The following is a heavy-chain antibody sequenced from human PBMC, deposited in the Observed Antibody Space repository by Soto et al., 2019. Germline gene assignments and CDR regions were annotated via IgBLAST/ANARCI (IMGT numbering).Heavy chain of an antibody. V-gene: IGHV1-2*04. CDR2: INPKSGGT. CDR3: ARVGSSSSPPWYYGMDV. CDR1: GYSFTDYH. Sequence: ASVKVSCKASGYSFTDYHIHWVRQAPGQGLEWLGRINPKSGGTSTAQKFQGWVTMTTDTSISTASMELTRLRSDDTAVYYCARVGSSSSPPWYYGMDVWGQGTTVTVSS. D-gene: IGHD6-6*01. J-gene: IGHJ6*02.